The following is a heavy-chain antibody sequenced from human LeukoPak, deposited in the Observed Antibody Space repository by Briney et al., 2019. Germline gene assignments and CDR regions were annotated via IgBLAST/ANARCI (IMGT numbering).Heavy chain of an antibody. D-gene: IGHD2-8*01. V-gene: IGHV3-30*04. CDR1: GFTFSTYA. J-gene: IGHJ4*02. Sequence: GRSLRLSCAASGFTFSTYAMNWVRQAPGKGLEWVAVISYDGRQNYYADSVKGRFTISRDNSKNTLYLQMNSLRDEDSAAYYCARVYLERLTAGYFDHWGQGTWVTISP. CDR2: ISYDGRQN. CDR3: ARVYLERLTAGYFDH.